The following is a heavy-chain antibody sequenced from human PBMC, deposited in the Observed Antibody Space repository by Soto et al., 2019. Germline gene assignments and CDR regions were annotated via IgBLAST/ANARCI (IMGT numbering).Heavy chain of an antibody. J-gene: IGHJ4*02. CDR1: GFSVSSNY. CDR3: ARGTNWNYGSSDY. CDR2: IYSGGST. D-gene: IGHD1-7*01. Sequence: PGGSLRLSCAASGFSVSSNYMMLGLPAAGKVLEWVSVIYSGGSTYYADSVKGRFTISRHNSKSTLYLQMTSLRAEDTAVYYCARGTNWNYGSSDYWGQGTLVPGSS. V-gene: IGHV3-53*04.